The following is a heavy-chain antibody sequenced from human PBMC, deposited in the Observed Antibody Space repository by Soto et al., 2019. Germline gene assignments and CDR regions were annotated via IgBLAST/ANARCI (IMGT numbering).Heavy chain of an antibody. CDR1: GGSISSDDYY. CDR3: ARSTGRY. Sequence: QVQLQESGPGLVKPSQTLSLTCTVSGGSISSDDYYWSWIRQTPGKGLEWIGYIYYSGSTYYNPSPKSRVSLSIDTSKNQFSLKLTSVTAADTAVFYCARSTGRYWGQGTLVTVSS. V-gene: IGHV4-30-4*01. J-gene: IGHJ4*02. CDR2: IYYSGST. D-gene: IGHD2-21*01.